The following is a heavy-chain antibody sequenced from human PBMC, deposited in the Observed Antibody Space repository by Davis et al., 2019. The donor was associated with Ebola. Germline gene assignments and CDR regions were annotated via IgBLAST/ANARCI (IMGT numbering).Heavy chain of an antibody. Sequence: PGGSLRLSCEASGFTFSNFAMNWVRQAPGKGLEWVSAISGSGTGTYYTRSVEGRFTISRDNSKNKLYLQMDSLRADDTAVYYCAKDQYDGRDPRGPTENWGQGTRVTVSS. CDR3: AKDQYDGRDPRGPTEN. D-gene: IGHD1-26*01. CDR1: GFTFSNFA. V-gene: IGHV3-23*01. J-gene: IGHJ6*02. CDR2: ISGSGTGT.